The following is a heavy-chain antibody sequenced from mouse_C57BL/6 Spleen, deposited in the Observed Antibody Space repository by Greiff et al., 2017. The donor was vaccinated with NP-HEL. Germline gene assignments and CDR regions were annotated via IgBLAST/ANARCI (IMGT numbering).Heavy chain of an antibody. CDR1: GFTFSDYG. V-gene: IGHV5-17*01. Sequence: EVKLMESGGGLVKPGGSLKLSCAASGFTFSDYGMHWVRQAPEKGLEWVAYISSGSSTIYYADTVKGRFTISRDNAKNTLFLQMTSLRSEDTAMYYCARGGCAYWGQGTLVTVSA. J-gene: IGHJ3*01. CDR2: ISSGSSTI. CDR3: ARGGCAY.